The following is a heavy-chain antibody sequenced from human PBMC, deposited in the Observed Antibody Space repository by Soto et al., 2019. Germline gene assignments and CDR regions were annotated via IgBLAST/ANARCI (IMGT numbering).Heavy chain of an antibody. V-gene: IGHV3-7*03. CDR1: GFSFRNYW. CDR3: ARGTPTPGIDS. Sequence: GGSLRLSCEASGFSFRNYWMNWVRQAPGKGLEWVVNINQDRSEKHYVDSVKGRFTVSRDNAKSSLYLQTDSLRAEDTAVYYCARGTPTPGIDSWGQGTLVTVSS. D-gene: IGHD1-26*01. CDR2: INQDRSEK. J-gene: IGHJ4*02.